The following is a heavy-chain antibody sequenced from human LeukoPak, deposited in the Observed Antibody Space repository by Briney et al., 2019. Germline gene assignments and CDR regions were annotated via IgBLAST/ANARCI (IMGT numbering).Heavy chain of an antibody. D-gene: IGHD6-19*01. CDR3: AHRQAPPGGQWLVFFDY. Sequence: SGPTLVKPTQTLTLTCTFSGFSLSTSGVGVGWIRQPPGKALEWLALIYWNDDKRYSPSLKSRLTITKDTSKNQVVLTMTNMDPVDTATYYCAHRQAPPGGQWLVFFDYWGQGTLVTVSS. CDR2: IYWNDDK. CDR1: GFSLSTSGVG. J-gene: IGHJ4*02. V-gene: IGHV2-5*01.